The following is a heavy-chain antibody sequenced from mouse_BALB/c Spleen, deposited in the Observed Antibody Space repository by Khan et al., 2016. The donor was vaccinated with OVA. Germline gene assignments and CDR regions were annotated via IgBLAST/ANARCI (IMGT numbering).Heavy chain of an antibody. J-gene: IGHJ2*01. Sequence: QVQLKQSGPELVKPGASVKISCKASGYTFTDNYIHWVKQKPGQGIEWIGWIYPGSGNTKYNEKFKDKATLTVDTSSSKAYMHISSLTSEDTAVSFCARGCYYYNCLFDYWGQGTALIVSS. D-gene: IGHD2-4*01. CDR3: ARGCYYYNCLFDY. CDR2: IYPGSGNT. CDR1: GYTFTDNY. V-gene: IGHV1-84*02.